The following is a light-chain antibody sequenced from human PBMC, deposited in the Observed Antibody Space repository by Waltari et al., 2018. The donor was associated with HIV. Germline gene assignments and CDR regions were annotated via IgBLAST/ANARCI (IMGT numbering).Light chain of an antibody. CDR3: QQSYSGLT. J-gene: IGKJ3*01. CDR2: AAS. Sequence: DIQMTQSPSSLSASLGDRVTVTCRASQTISIYLNWYQQKPGRAPNLLIYAASSLPSGVPSRFSGSGSGTDFNLTIESLEVEDFAAYCCQQSYSGLTFGPGTKV. CDR1: QTISIY. V-gene: IGKV1-39*01.